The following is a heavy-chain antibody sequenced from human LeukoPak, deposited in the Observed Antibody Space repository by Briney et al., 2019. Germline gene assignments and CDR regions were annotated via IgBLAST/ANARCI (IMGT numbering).Heavy chain of an antibody. J-gene: IGHJ4*02. Sequence: PGGSLRLSCSASGFTFSSYAISWVRQAPGKGLEWVSAISNRGRTYYRDSVKGRFIISRDDSKNTVHLQMNSLRADDTALYYCAKESPYAVGGTSRVYYFDYWGQGALVTVSS. D-gene: IGHD1-26*01. CDR2: ISNRGRT. V-gene: IGHV3-23*01. CDR3: AKESPYAVGGTSRVYYFDY. CDR1: GFTFSSYA.